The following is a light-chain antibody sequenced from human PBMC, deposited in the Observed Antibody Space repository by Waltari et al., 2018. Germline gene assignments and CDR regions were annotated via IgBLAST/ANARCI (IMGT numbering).Light chain of an antibody. V-gene: IGKV1-33*01. Sequence: DIQKTQSPSSLSASVGDRVTITCQASQDISNYLNWYQQKPGKAPKLLIYDASNLETGFPSRFSGSGSGTDFTFTISSLQPEDIATYYCQQYDNLPFTFGGGTKVEIK. CDR3: QQYDNLPFT. CDR2: DAS. J-gene: IGKJ4*01. CDR1: QDISNY.